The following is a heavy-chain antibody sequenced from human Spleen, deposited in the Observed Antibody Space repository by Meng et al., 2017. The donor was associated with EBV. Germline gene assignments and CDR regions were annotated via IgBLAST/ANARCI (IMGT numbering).Heavy chain of an antibody. CDR2: FIPVFGTT. Sequence: QVRLVQSGAEARKPGFSVKVPCKASGGTFSTYVISWVRQAPGQGLEWMGGFIPVFGTTNYAQTFQGRLTITADESTSTVYMELSSLRSDDTAVYYCARGLRRRELNNWIDPWGQGTLVTVSS. J-gene: IGHJ5*02. D-gene: IGHD1-7*01. CDR3: ARGLRRRELNNWIDP. V-gene: IGHV1-69*01. CDR1: GGTFSTYV.